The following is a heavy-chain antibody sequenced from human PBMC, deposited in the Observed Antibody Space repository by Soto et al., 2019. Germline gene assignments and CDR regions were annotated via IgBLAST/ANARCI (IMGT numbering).Heavy chain of an antibody. CDR3: ARGLSYRQD. V-gene: IGHV1-8*01. Sequence: QVHLVQSGAEVKKPGASVKVSCKASGYTFTSYDSNWVRQATGQGLEWMGWMHPNSGNTGYVQKFQGRVTMTRNTSISPSYMELSSLRSEDTAVYYCARGLSYRQDWGQGTLVTVSS. J-gene: IGHJ4*02. CDR1: GYTFTSYD. CDR2: MHPNSGNT. D-gene: IGHD1-26*01.